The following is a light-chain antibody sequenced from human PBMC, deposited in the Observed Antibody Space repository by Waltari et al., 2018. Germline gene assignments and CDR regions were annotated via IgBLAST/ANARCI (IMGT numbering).Light chain of an antibody. CDR3: QSYDTSLSVV. Sequence: QSVLTQPPSVSGAPGQRVPISCPGGGSNIGAGADVHWYQQPPRAAPKLLIYGSTSRPLGVPDRFFGSTSGTSASLVIIGLQAEDEGDYYCQSYDTSLSVVFGGGTKLTVL. CDR1: GSNIGAGAD. V-gene: IGLV1-40*01. CDR2: GST. J-gene: IGLJ3*02.